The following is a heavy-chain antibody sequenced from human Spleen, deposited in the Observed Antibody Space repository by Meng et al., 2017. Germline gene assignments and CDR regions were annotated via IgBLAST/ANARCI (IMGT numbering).Heavy chain of an antibody. D-gene: IGHD4-11*01. Sequence: QVPLTAWGAGLLNPSEPLSLTCVVSGGSFSDYYWSWIRQPPGKGLEWIGEINHSGSTNYNPSLESRATISVDTSQNNLSLKLSSVTAADSAVYYCARGPTTMAHDFDYWGQGTLVTVSS. CDR1: GGSFSDYY. CDR3: ARGPTTMAHDFDY. V-gene: IGHV4-34*01. J-gene: IGHJ4*02. CDR2: INHSGST.